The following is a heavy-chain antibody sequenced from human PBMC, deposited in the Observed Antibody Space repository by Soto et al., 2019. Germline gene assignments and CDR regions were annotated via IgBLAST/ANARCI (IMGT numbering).Heavy chain of an antibody. J-gene: IGHJ4*02. Sequence: VQLVESGGGVVQPGTSLRLSCVVSGLTFNNYAMTWVRQAPGKGLEWVSAISGGGDTTSYADSVKGRFTVSRDGSKNTLYLQMSSLRAEDTALYYCAKGRGGSGSLTPRVDFWGQGTLVTVSS. D-gene: IGHD3-10*01. CDR2: ISGGGDTT. CDR3: AKGRGGSGSLTPRVDF. V-gene: IGHV3-23*04. CDR1: GLTFNNYA.